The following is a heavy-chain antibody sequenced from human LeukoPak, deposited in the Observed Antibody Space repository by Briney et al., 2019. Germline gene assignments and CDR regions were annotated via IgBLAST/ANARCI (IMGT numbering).Heavy chain of an antibody. D-gene: IGHD5-12*01. CDR1: GFTFDDYA. J-gene: IGHJ4*02. Sequence: GGSLRLSCAASGFTFDDYAMHWVRQAPGKGLEWVSGISWNSGSIGYADSVKGRFTISRDNAKNSLYLQMNSLRAEDTALYYCAKDSTHGSGYEFDYWGQGTLVTVSS. V-gene: IGHV3-9*01. CDR3: AKDSTHGSGYEFDY. CDR2: ISWNSGSI.